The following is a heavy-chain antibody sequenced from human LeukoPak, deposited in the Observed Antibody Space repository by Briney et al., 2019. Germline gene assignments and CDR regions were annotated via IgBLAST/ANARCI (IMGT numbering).Heavy chain of an antibody. V-gene: IGHV3-15*01. D-gene: IGHD3-3*01. CDR3: TTGRFPPRY. J-gene: IGHJ4*02. CDR2: IRSKTDSETT. Sequence: GGSLRLSCVVSGFSFSDAWMSWVRQAPGKGLEWIGRIRSKTDSETTEYAAPVKRRFSISRDDSEKTLYLQMNSLKTEDTAVYYCTTGRFPPRYWGQGTLVTVSS. CDR1: GFSFSDAW.